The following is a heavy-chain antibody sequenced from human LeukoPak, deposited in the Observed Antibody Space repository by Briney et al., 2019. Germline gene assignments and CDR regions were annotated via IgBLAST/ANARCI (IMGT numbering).Heavy chain of an antibody. J-gene: IGHJ1*01. V-gene: IGHV4-61*01. CDR2: IHDRGSD. D-gene: IGHD6-6*01. CDR1: GASITTTNFR. Sequence: SETLSLTCSVPGASITTTNFRWTWIPQSPGRGLEWIGYIHDRGSDKYNPALESRATLSVDTSENQFSLKLNSVTAADTAVYYCARYGLVEFRNAFQYWGQGILVSVSS. CDR3: ARYGLVEFRNAFQY.